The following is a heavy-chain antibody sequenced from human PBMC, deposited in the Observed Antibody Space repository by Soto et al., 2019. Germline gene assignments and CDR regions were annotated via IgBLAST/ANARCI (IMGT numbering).Heavy chain of an antibody. CDR2: TYYRTRWYY. D-gene: IGHD1-7*01. CDR1: GGSGASNRAA. J-gene: IGHJ6*03. CDR3: AGTTSHYWYYMDV. Sequence: SQTLSLTCVVSGGSGASNRAAWNWIRQSPSRGLEWLGRTYYRTRWYYDYAVSVRSRITVNPDTSKNQFSLQLTSVTPEDTAVYYCAGTTSHYWYYMDVWGKGTTVTVSS. V-gene: IGHV6-1*01.